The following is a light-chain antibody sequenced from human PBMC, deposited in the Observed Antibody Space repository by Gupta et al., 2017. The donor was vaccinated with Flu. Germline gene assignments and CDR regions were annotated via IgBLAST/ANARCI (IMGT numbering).Light chain of an antibody. Sequence: QAVTISCTGTSSDVGGYNYVSRYQQHPGKAPKLMIYDVSKRPSGVPDRFSGSKSGNTASLTISGLQAEDEADYYCCSYAGSSWVFGGGTKLTVL. V-gene: IGLV2-11*01. CDR1: SSDVGGYNY. J-gene: IGLJ3*02. CDR2: DVS. CDR3: CSYAGSSWV.